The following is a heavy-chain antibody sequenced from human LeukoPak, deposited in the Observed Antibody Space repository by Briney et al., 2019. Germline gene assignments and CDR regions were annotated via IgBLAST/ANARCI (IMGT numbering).Heavy chain of an antibody. CDR1: GYTFTGYY. CDR3: ARAPKLRYFGWLPGKPNLYYFDY. Sequence: ASVKVSCKASGYTFTGYYMHWVRQAPGQGLEWMGWINPNSGGTNYAQKFQGRVTMTRNTSISTAYMELSSLRSEDTAMYYCARAPKLRYFGWLPGKPNLYYFDYWGQGTLVTVSS. V-gene: IGHV1-2*02. CDR2: INPNSGGT. D-gene: IGHD3-9*01. J-gene: IGHJ4*02.